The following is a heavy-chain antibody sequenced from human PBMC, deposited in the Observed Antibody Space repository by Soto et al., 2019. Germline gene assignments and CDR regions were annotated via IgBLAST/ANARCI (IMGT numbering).Heavy chain of an antibody. D-gene: IGHD2-15*01. V-gene: IGHV4-38-2*02. J-gene: IGHJ5*02. CDR3: ARQDRVVAEGRWFDP. CDR1: GGSISSGYH. CDR2: VHYSGNT. Sequence: PSETLSLTCTVSGGSISSGYHWAWIRQPPGKGLEWLGSVHYSGNTYYNPSLKSRLTISVDKSKNQFSLNLSSVTAADTAVYYCARQDRVVAEGRWFDPWGQGALVTVSS.